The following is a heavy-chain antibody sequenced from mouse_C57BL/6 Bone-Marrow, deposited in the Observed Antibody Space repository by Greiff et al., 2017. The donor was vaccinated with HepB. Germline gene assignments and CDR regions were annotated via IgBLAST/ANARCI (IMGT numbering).Heavy chain of an antibody. CDR1: GFTFSDFY. Sequence: EVHLVESGGGLVQPGRSLRLSCATSGFTFSDFYMEWVRQAPGKGLEWIAASRNKANDYTTEYSASVKGRFIVSRDTSQSILNLQMNALRAEDTAIYYCARDGNYWYFDVWGTGTTVTVSS. J-gene: IGHJ1*03. CDR2: SRNKANDYTT. CDR3: ARDGNYWYFDV. V-gene: IGHV7-1*01.